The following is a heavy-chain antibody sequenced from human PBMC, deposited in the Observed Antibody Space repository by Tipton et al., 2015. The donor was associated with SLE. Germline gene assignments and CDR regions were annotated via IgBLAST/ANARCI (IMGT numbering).Heavy chain of an antibody. Sequence: GSLRLSCAASGFTFSSYGMHWVRQAPGKGLEWVAFIRYDGSNKYYADSVKGRFTTSRDNSKNTLYLQMNSLRAEDTAVYYCAKDLTPGIVVVPVWFAPWGQGTLVTVSS. CDR2: IRYDGSNK. J-gene: IGHJ5*02. V-gene: IGHV3-30*02. D-gene: IGHD2-2*01. CDR3: AKDLTPGIVVVPVWFAP. CDR1: GFTFSSYG.